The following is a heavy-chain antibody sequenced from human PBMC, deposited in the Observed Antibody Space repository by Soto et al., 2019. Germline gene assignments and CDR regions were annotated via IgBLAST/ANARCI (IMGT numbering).Heavy chain of an antibody. CDR2: ISAYNGNT. CDR1: GYTFTSYG. CDR3: ARVLGVVVPAAIFIFENWFGP. D-gene: IGHD2-2*02. J-gene: IGHJ5*02. Sequence: ASVKVSCKASGYTFTSYGISWVRQAPGQGLEWMGWISAYNGNTNYAQKLQGRVTMTTDTSTSTAYMELRSLRSDDTAVYYCARVLGVVVPAAIFIFENWFGPWGQGTLVTVSS. V-gene: IGHV1-18*01.